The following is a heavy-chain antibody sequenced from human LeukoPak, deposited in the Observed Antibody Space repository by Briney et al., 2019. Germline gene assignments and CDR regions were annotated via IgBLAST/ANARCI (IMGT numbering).Heavy chain of an antibody. Sequence: PGGSLRLSCAASGFTFSSYAMHWVRQAPGKGLEWVAVISYDGSNNYYADSVKGRFTISRDNSKNTLYLQMNSLRAEDTAVYYCAREAGGYSPPLSYGMDVWGQGTTVTVSS. V-gene: IGHV3-30-3*01. CDR2: ISYDGSNN. J-gene: IGHJ6*02. D-gene: IGHD5-18*01. CDR1: GFTFSSYA. CDR3: AREAGGYSPPLSYGMDV.